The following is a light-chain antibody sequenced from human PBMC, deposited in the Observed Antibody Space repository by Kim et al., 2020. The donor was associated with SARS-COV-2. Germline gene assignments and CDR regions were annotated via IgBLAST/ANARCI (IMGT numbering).Light chain of an antibody. Sequence: PGERATLSCRASQSVSSSYLAWYQQKPGQPPRLLIYDASNRATGIPDRFSGSGSGTDFTLTISRLEPEDFAVYYCQQYAGSPRTFGQGTKVDIK. J-gene: IGKJ1*01. CDR1: QSVSSSY. CDR3: QQYAGSPRT. CDR2: DAS. V-gene: IGKV3-20*01.